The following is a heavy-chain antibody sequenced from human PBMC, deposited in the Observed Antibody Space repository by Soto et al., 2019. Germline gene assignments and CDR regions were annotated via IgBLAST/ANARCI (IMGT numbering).Heavy chain of an antibody. CDR3: ARDRWRRLGGDF. Sequence: QVQLLESGGGVVQPGRSLRLSCTASGFVFSDYGMYWFRQAPDKGLEWVAVIYNDGSNEYYGDSVKGRFTISRDNSQNTLYLQMNILRAEDTGVYYCARDRWRRLGGDFWGQGTLVTVSS. D-gene: IGHD2-21*02. J-gene: IGHJ4*02. CDR1: GFVFSDYG. V-gene: IGHV3-33*01. CDR2: IYNDGSNE.